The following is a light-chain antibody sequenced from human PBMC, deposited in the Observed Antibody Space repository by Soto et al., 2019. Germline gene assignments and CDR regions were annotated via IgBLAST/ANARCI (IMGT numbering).Light chain of an antibody. J-gene: IGLJ1*01. CDR1: SSDVGGYNY. V-gene: IGLV2-14*01. CDR3: SSYTSSSTFYV. Sequence: QSALTQPASVSGSPAQSITISCTGTSSDVGGYNYVSWYQQHPGKAPKPMIYEVSNRPSGVSNRFSGSKSGNTASLTISGLQAEDEADYYCSSYTSSSTFYVFGTGTKLTVL. CDR2: EVS.